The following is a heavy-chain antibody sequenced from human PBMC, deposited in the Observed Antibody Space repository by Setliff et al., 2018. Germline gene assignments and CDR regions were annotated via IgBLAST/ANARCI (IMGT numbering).Heavy chain of an antibody. J-gene: IGHJ4*02. Sequence: VSCKASGYTFTTYTMNWVRRAPGQGLEWMGWINTNTGNPMYAQGFTGRFVFSLDTSVSTAYLQISSLKAEDTAVYYCARAWYYNFWSGSQIEYWGQGTLVTVSS. CDR3: ARAWYYNFWSGSQIEY. D-gene: IGHD3-3*01. V-gene: IGHV7-4-1*02. CDR1: GYTFTTYT. CDR2: INTNTGNP.